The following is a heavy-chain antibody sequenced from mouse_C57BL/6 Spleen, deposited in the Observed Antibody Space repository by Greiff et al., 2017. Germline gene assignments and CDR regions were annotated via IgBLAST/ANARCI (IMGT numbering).Heavy chain of an antibody. Sequence: LVESGAELVRPGASVTLSCKASGYTFTDYEMHWVKQTPVHGLEWIGAIDPETGGTAYNQKFKGKAILTADKSSSTAYMELRSLTSEDSAVYYCSGGNYGTMDYWGQGTSVTVSS. D-gene: IGHD1-1*02. CDR2: IDPETGGT. CDR3: SGGNYGTMDY. CDR1: GYTFTDYE. V-gene: IGHV1-15*01. J-gene: IGHJ4*01.